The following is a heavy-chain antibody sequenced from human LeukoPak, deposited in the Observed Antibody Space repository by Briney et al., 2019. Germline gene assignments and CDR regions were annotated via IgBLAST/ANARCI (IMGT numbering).Heavy chain of an antibody. CDR1: GFTFSSYW. CDR2: IKQDGSEK. J-gene: IGHJ5*02. V-gene: IGHV3-7*01. Sequence: GGFLRLSCAASGFTFSSYWMSWVRQAPGKGLEWVANIKQDGSEKYYVDSVKGRFTISRDNAKNSLYLQMNSLRAEDTAVYYCAREAYYYGSGSYSKEYNWFDPWGQGTLVTVSS. CDR3: AREAYYYGSGSYSKEYNWFDP. D-gene: IGHD3-10*01.